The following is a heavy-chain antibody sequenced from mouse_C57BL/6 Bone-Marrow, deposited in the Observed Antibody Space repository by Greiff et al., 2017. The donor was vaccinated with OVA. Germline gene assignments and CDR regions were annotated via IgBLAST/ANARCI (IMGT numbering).Heavy chain of an antibody. D-gene: IGHD1-1*01. CDR3: ARRVAREDSITTVVGDY. Sequence: EVQLQQSGPELVKPGASVKISCKASGYTFTDYYMNWVKQSHGKSLEWIGDINPNNGGTSYNQKFKGKATLTVDKSSSTAYMELRSLTSEDSAVYDCARRVAREDSITTVVGDYWGQGTTLTVSS. CDR1: GYTFTDYY. J-gene: IGHJ2*01. CDR2: INPNNGGT. V-gene: IGHV1-26*01.